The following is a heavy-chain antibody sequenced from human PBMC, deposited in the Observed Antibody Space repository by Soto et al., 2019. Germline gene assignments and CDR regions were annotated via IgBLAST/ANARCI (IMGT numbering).Heavy chain of an antibody. CDR3: TTVSPIKYSTLTTNYRSTIGS. V-gene: IGHV3-15*07. CDR1: GYTFSNAW. CDR2: IKSKTDGGTT. Sequence: GGYLRLSCAASGYTFSNAWMNWVRQAPGKGLEWVGRIKSKTDGGTTDYAAPVKGRFTISRDDSKNTLYLQMNSLKTEYTAVYYCTTVSPIKYSTLTTNYRSTIGSCGQGTLVTVSS. J-gene: IGHJ4*02. D-gene: IGHD4-17*01.